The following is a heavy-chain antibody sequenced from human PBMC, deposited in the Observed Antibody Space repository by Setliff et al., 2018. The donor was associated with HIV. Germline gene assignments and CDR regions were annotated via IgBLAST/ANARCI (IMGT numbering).Heavy chain of an antibody. CDR3: ARRAGHTNYFYYMDV. CDR2: IIPILGSA. D-gene: IGHD6-19*01. Sequence: SVKVSCKASGYPFSNFGVSWVRQAPGQGLEWMGGIIPILGSANYAQKFQGRVTITADKSTSTAYMELSSLRSEDTAVYYCARRAGHTNYFYYMDVWGKGTTVTVSS. J-gene: IGHJ6*03. V-gene: IGHV1-69*10. CDR1: GYPFSNFG.